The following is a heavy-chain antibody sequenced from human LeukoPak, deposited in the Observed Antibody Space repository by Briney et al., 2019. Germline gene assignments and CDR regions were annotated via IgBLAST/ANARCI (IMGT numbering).Heavy chain of an antibody. J-gene: IGHJ4*02. CDR2: IIPIFGTA. D-gene: IGHD3-3*01. Sequence: SVKVSCKASGGTFSSYAISWVRQAPGQGLEWMGGIIPIFGTANYAQKFQGRVTITADESTSTAYMELSSLRSEDTAVYYCARGVLLGWLLFDYWGQGTLVTVSS. V-gene: IGHV1-69*13. CDR1: GGTFSSYA. CDR3: ARGVLLGWLLFDY.